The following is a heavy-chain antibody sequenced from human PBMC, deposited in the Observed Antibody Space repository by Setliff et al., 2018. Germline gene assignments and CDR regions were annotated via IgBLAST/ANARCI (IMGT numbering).Heavy chain of an antibody. V-gene: IGHV4-59*02. J-gene: IGHJ4*02. Sequence: SETLSLTCTVSGGSVNDYYWSWIRRPPGKGMEWIGSVYYSGYTYSKPSLQSRVSMSVDASKNQLSLKLDSLTAADTAVYFCARLPRTVTHFDYWGQGALVTVSS. CDR3: ARLPRTVTHFDY. CDR1: GGSVNDYY. D-gene: IGHD4-17*01. CDR2: VYYSGYT.